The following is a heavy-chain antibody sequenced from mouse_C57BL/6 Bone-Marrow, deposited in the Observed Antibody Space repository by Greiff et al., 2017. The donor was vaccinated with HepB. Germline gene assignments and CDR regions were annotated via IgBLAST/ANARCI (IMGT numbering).Heavy chain of an antibody. Sequence: EVMLVESGGGLVQPGGSLKLSCAASGFTFSDYGMAWVRQVPRKGLEWVAFISNLAYSFYYADTVTGRFTISRENAKNTLYLEMSSLTSDDTAMYYCARGRDGYGAMDYWGQGTSITVTA. CDR1: GFTFSDYG. D-gene: IGHD2-2*01. J-gene: IGHJ4*01. CDR3: ARGRDGYGAMDY. V-gene: IGHV5-15*04. CDR2: ISNLAYSF.